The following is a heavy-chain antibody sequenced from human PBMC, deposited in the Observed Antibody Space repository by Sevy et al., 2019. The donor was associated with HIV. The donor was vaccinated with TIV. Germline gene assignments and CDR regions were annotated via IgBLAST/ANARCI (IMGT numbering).Heavy chain of an antibody. Sequence: GGSLRLSCAASGFTFSSYNMNRVRQAPGKGLEWVSSISSSSSYIYYVDSVKGRFTISRDNAKNSLYLQMNSLRAEDTAVYYCARDVLPAATFYGMDVWGQGTTVTVSS. CDR1: GFTFSSYN. J-gene: IGHJ6*02. CDR3: ARDVLPAATFYGMDV. D-gene: IGHD2-2*01. V-gene: IGHV3-21*01. CDR2: ISSSSSYI.